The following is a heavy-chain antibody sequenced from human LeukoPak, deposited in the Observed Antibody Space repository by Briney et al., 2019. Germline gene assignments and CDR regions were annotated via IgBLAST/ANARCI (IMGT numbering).Heavy chain of an antibody. V-gene: IGHV3-23*01. J-gene: IGHJ6*04. D-gene: IGHD3-10*01. CDR2: ISGSGGST. CDR1: GFTFSSYA. Sequence: GGSRRLACAASGFTFSSYAMSWVRQAPGKGLEWVSAISGSGGSTYYADSVKGRFTISRDNSKNTLYLQMNSLRAEDTAVYYCARGLMVRGGMDVWGKGTTVTVSS. CDR3: ARGLMVRGGMDV.